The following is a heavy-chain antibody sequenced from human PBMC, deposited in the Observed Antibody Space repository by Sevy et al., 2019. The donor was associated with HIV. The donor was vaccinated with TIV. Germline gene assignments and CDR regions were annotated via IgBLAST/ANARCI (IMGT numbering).Heavy chain of an antibody. CDR1: GYTFTTYN. CDR2: MSPHNGNK. Sequence: ASVKVSCKASGYTFTTYNIVWVRQAPGQGLEWLAWMSPHNGNKNYAQRVQGRVTMTTDTFTDTAFLELRSLKFDDTAVYYCARGSSSWYDYWGQGTLVTVSS. CDR3: ARGSSSWYDY. J-gene: IGHJ4*02. V-gene: IGHV1-18*01. D-gene: IGHD2-2*01.